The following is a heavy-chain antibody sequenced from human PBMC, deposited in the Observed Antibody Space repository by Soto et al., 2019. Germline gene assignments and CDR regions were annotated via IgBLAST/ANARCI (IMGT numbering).Heavy chain of an antibody. V-gene: IGHV3-7*04. D-gene: IGHD3-9*01. CDR3: ARVREGDFDWAPLGY. J-gene: IGHJ4*02. CDR2: IKQDGSEK. CDR1: GFTLSSYW. Sequence: SLRLSCAASGFTLSSYWMSWVRQAPGKGLEWVANIKQDGSEKYYVDSVKGRFTISRDNAKNSLYLQMNSLRAEDTAVYYCARVREGDFDWAPLGYWGQGTLVTVSS.